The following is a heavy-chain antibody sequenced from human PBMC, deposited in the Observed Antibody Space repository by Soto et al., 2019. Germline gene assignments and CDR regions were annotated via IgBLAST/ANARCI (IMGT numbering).Heavy chain of an antibody. D-gene: IGHD6-6*01. CDR2: IYYSGST. J-gene: IGHJ4*02. Sequence: SETLSLTCTVSGGSISSYYWSWIRQPPGKGLEWIGYIYYSGSTNYNPSLKSRVTISVDTSKNQFSLKLSSVTAADTAVYYCARGSMSYYFDYWGQGTLVTVSS. CDR3: ARGSMSYYFDY. CDR1: GGSISSYY. V-gene: IGHV4-59*01.